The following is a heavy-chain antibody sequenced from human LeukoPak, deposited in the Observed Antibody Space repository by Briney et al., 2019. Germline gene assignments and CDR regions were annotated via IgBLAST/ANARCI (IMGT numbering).Heavy chain of an antibody. V-gene: IGHV3-23*01. Sequence: GGSLRLSCTGSGFSFSSFALNWVRQAPGKGLEWVSTIDDTGENTYYAESMEGRFTISRDNSRNTLYLQMTSLRAEDTATYYCARDKAGRRWPHYPFDSWGQGTLVTVSS. J-gene: IGHJ4*02. CDR1: GFSFSSFA. CDR3: ARDKAGRRWPHYPFDS. D-gene: IGHD5-24*01. CDR2: IDDTGENT.